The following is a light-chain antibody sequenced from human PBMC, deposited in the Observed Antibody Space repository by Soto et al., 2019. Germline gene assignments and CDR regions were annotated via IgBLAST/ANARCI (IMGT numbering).Light chain of an antibody. V-gene: IGKV3-20*01. J-gene: IGKJ1*01. CDR2: GAS. CDR3: QQYGSSRT. Sequence: EVVLTQSPGTLSLSPGERATLSCRASQSVSSNLAWYQQKPGQAPRLLIYGASSRATGIPDRFSGSGSGTEFTLTISRLEPEDFAVYYCQQYGSSRTFGQGTKVDIK. CDR1: QSVSSN.